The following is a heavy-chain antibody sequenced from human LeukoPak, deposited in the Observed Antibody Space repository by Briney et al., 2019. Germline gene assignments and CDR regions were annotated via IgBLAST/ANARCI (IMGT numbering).Heavy chain of an antibody. J-gene: IGHJ4*02. Sequence: SETLSLTCAVYGGSFSGYYWSWIRQPPGKGLEWIGSIYYSGSTYYNPSLKSRVTISVDTSKNQFSLKLSSVTAADTAVYYCAREERATSYWGQGTLVTVSS. CDR3: AREERATSY. V-gene: IGHV4-34*01. CDR2: IYYSGST. CDR1: GGSFSGYY. D-gene: IGHD1-26*01.